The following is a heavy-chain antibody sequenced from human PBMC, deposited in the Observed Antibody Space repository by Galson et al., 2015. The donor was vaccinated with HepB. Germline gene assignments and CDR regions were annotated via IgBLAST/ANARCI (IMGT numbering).Heavy chain of an antibody. J-gene: IGHJ4*02. CDR1: GFNFSSYA. V-gene: IGHV3-30-3*01. CDR2: ISYDGTNK. CDR3: AKDFWMGASTEGPVDS. Sequence: SLRLSCAASGFNFSSYAMHWVRQAPGKGLEWVAVISYDGTNKYNADSVKGRFTISRDNSKNTLYMQMNSLRAEDTAMYYCAKDFWMGASTEGPVDSWGQGTLVTVSS. D-gene: IGHD1-26*01.